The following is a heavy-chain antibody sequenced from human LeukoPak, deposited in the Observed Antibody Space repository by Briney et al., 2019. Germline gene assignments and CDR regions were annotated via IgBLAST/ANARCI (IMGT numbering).Heavy chain of an antibody. CDR3: AKGGRCSSTSCYTGAFDI. V-gene: IGHV3-30*18. D-gene: IGHD2-2*02. J-gene: IGHJ3*02. CDR1: GFTFSSYG. CDR2: ISYDGSNK. Sequence: GGSLRLSCAASGFTFSSYGMHWVRQAPGKGLEWVAVISYDGSNKYYADSVKGRFTISRGNSKNTLYLQMNSLRAEDTAVYYCAKGGRCSSTSCYTGAFDIWGQGTMVTVSS.